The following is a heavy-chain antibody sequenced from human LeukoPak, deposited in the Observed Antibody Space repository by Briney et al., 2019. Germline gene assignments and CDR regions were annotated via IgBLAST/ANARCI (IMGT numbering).Heavy chain of an antibody. CDR2: IKQDGSEK. CDR1: GFTFSSYW. CDR3: ARPEALVAKYAFDI. D-gene: IGHD2-15*01. Sequence: PGGSLRLSCAASGFTFSSYWMSWVRQAPGKGLEWVANIKQDGSEKYYVDSVKGRFTISRDNAKNSLYLQMNSLRAEDTAVYYCARPEALVAKYAFDIWGQGTMVTVSS. J-gene: IGHJ3*02. V-gene: IGHV3-7*01.